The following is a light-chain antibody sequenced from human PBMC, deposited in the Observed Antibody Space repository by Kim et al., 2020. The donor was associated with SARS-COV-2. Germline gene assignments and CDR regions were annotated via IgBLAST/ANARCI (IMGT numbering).Light chain of an antibody. CDR2: YDS. V-gene: IGLV3-21*04. J-gene: IGLJ2*01. CDR1: NIGTKS. CDR3: QVWDSSSDHPV. Sequence: SYELTQPPSVSVAPGKTARITCGGNNIGTKSVHWYQQSPGQAPVLVIYYDSDRPSGIHERFSGSNSGNTATLTISRVEAGDEADYYCQVWDSSSDHPVFGGGTQLTVL.